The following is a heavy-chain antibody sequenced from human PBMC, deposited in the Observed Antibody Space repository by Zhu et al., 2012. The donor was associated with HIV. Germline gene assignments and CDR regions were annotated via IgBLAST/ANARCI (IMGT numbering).Heavy chain of an antibody. CDR1: GASVSSGNHY. D-gene: IGHD6-6*01. J-gene: IGHJ2*01. CDR3: ARGRASSGNYWYFDV. Sequence: QVQLQESGPRLVKPSETLSLTCTVSGASVSSGNHYWSWIRQPPGKGLEWIGNIYYSGNTNYNISLKSRVIISVDVSKNQFSLNVKSVTAADTAEYYCARGRASSGNYWYFDVWSPGTRVTVSS. CDR2: IYYSGNT. V-gene: IGHV4-61*01.